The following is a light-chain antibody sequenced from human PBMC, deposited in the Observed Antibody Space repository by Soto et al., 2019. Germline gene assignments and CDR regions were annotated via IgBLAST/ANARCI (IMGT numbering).Light chain of an antibody. J-gene: IGKJ1*01. CDR3: QQHAGSPRT. Sequence: EIVLTQSPGTLSLSPGERATLSCTASQSVRSGYVAWYQQKPGQAPRLLIYGASFRASGISDRFSGSGSGTGLTLTISRMEPEDVAVYYCQQHAGSPRTFGQGTKVDIK. V-gene: IGKV3-20*01. CDR1: QSVRSGY. CDR2: GAS.